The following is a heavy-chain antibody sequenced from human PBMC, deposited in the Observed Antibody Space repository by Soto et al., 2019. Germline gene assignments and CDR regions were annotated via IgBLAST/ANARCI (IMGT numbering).Heavy chain of an antibody. CDR3: ARERGYDRSGYYLDY. V-gene: IGHV4-59*01. D-gene: IGHD3-22*01. CDR1: GGSINNYY. CDR2: VYYSGST. Sequence: SETLSLTCTVSGGSINNYYWSWIRQPPGKGLEWIGYVYYSGSTNYNPSLKSRVTISVDTSRNQFSLKLTSVTAADTAVYYCARERGYDRSGYYLDYWGQGSLVTVS. J-gene: IGHJ4*02.